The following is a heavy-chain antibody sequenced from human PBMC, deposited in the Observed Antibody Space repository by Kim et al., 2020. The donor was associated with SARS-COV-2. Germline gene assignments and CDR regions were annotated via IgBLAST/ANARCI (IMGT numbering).Heavy chain of an antibody. V-gene: IGHV3-7*01. CDR3: AVSRTFDY. CDR2: GIEK. J-gene: IGHJ4*02. Sequence: GIEKHYVDSVKGRFTVSRDNAQNSLYLQMNGLRDEDTAVYYCAVSRTFDYWGRGTLVTVSS.